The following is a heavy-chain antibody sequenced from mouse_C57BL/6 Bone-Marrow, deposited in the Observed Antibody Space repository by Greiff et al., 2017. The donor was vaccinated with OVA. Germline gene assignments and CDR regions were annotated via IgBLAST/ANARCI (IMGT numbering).Heavy chain of an antibody. CDR3: ARHYYGSSYY. CDR2: ISSGGSYP. CDR1: GFTFSSYG. V-gene: IGHV5-6*01. Sequence: EVKVVESGGDLVKPGGSLKLSCAASGFTFSSYGMSWVRQTPDKRLEWVATISSGGSYPYYPDSVKGRVTISRDNAKNTLYLQMSRLSSEDTAMYYCARHYYGSSYYWGQGTTLTVSS. D-gene: IGHD1-1*01. J-gene: IGHJ2*01.